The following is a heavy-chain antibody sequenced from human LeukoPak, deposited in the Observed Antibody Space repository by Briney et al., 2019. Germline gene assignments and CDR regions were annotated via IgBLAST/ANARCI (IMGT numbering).Heavy chain of an antibody. CDR3: ARGRGSGWYADY. J-gene: IGHJ4*02. Sequence: GGSLRLSCAASGFTFSDYYMTWIRQAPGKGLEWVSYISSSSGYTNYADSVKGRFTISRDNAKNSLYLQLNSLRAEDTALYYCARGRGSGWYADYWGQGTLVTVSS. D-gene: IGHD6-19*01. CDR2: ISSSSGYT. CDR1: GFTFSDYY. V-gene: IGHV3-11*05.